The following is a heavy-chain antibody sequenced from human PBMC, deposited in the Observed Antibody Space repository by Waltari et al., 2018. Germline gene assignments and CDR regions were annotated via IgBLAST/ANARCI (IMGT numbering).Heavy chain of an antibody. Sequence: QVQLQESGPGLVKPSETLSLTCAVSGYSISSGYYWGWIRQPPGKGLEWIGSIYHSGSTYYNPSLKSRVTISVDTSKNQFSLKLSSVTAADTAVYYCARDRLDIVVVPAAMRPDYYYGMDVWGQGTTVTVSS. V-gene: IGHV4-38-2*02. D-gene: IGHD2-2*03. CDR3: ARDRLDIVVVPAAMRPDYYYGMDV. CDR2: IYHSGST. CDR1: GYSISSGYY. J-gene: IGHJ6*02.